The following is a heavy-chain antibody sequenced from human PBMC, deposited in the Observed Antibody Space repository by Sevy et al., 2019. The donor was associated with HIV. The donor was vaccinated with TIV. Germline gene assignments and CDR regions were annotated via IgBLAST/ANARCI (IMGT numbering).Heavy chain of an antibody. CDR3: VREGVGGYSFSLYY. CDR1: GFTFSSYW. J-gene: IGHJ4*02. V-gene: IGHV3-7*01. CDR2: MKEDGSER. Sequence: GESLKISCAASGFTFSSYWMSWVRQAPGKGLEWVATMKEDGSERNYVDSVKGRFTISRDNAKNSLYLQMNSLRAEDTAVCYCVREGVGGYSFSLYYWGQGTLVTVSS. D-gene: IGHD5-18*01.